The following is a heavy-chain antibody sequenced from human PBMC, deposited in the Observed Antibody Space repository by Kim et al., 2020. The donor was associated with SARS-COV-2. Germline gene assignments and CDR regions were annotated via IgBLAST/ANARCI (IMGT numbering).Heavy chain of an antibody. CDR1: GYTFTGYY. V-gene: IGHV1-2*02. Sequence: ASVKVSCKASGYTFTGYYMHWVRQAPGQGLEWMGWINPNSGGTNYAQKFQGRVTMTRDTSISTAYMELSRLRSDDTAVYYCARDRIAAPDYYYGMDVWGQGTTVTVSS. CDR3: ARDRIAAPDYYYGMDV. D-gene: IGHD6-6*01. J-gene: IGHJ6*02. CDR2: INPNSGGT.